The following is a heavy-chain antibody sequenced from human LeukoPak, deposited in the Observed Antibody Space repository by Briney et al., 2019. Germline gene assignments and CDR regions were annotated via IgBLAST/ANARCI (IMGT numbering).Heavy chain of an antibody. CDR3: ARWRGDILTGLGFDP. Sequence: ASVKVSCKASGYTFTGHYMHWVGQAPGQGLEWMGRINPNSGGTNYAQKFQGRVTMTRDTSISTAYMELRRLRSDDTAVYYCARWRGDILTGLGFDPWGQGTLVTVSS. CDR2: INPNSGGT. CDR1: GYTFTGHY. D-gene: IGHD3-9*01. V-gene: IGHV1-2*06. J-gene: IGHJ5*02.